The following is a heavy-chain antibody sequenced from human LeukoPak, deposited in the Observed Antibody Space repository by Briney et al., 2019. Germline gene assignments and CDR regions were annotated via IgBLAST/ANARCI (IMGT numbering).Heavy chain of an antibody. V-gene: IGHV3-9*01. CDR2: ISWNSDTV. CDR1: GFTFNHYA. CDR3: AREVGATSFDY. Sequence: GRSLRLSCAASGFTFNHYAMHWVRQAPGKGLEWVSGISWNSDTVDYADSVKGRFTISRDNAKNSLYLQMNSLRAEDTAVYYCAREVGATSFDYWGQGTLVTVSS. D-gene: IGHD1-26*01. J-gene: IGHJ4*02.